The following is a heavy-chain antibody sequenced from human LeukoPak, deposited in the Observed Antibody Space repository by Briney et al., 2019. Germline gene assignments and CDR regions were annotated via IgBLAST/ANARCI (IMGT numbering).Heavy chain of an antibody. Sequence: QPGGSLRLSCAASGFTFSSHGMHWVRQAPGRGLEWVAVISYDGSNKYYADSVKGRFTISRDNSKNTLYLRMNSLRAEDTAVYYCAKHDYGDYDYYFDYWGQGTLVTVSS. D-gene: IGHD4-17*01. V-gene: IGHV3-30*18. CDR1: GFTFSSHG. J-gene: IGHJ4*02. CDR3: AKHDYGDYDYYFDY. CDR2: ISYDGSNK.